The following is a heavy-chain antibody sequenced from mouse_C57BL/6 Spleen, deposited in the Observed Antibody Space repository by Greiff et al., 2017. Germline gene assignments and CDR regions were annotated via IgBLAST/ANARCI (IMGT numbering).Heavy chain of an antibody. V-gene: IGHV3-6*01. J-gene: IGHJ2*01. CDR3: ARERILRYYFDY. D-gene: IGHD1-1*01. Sequence: EVQLQESGPGLVKPSQSLSLTCSVTGYSITSGYYWNWIRQFPGNKLEWMGYISYDGSNNYNPSLKNRISITRDTSKNQFFLKLNSVTTEDTATYYCARERILRYYFDYWGQGTTLTVSS. CDR1: GYSITSGYY. CDR2: ISYDGSN.